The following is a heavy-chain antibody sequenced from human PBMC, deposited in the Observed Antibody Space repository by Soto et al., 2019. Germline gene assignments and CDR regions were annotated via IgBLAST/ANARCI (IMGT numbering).Heavy chain of an antibody. CDR2: VSGSGGTT. V-gene: IGHV3-23*01. CDR1: GFTFSTYA. D-gene: IGHD6-13*01. Sequence: GGPLTLSCAASGFTFSTYAMSWVRQAPGKGLEWVSTVSGSGGTTYYADSVKGRFTISRDNSKNTLFLQMNSLIGEDTALYYCAKGRSPTSSWYSFFDYWGQGTQVTVSS. J-gene: IGHJ4*02. CDR3: AKGRSPTSSWYSFFDY.